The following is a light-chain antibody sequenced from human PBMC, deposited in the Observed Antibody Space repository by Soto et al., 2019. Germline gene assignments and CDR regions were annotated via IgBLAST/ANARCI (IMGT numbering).Light chain of an antibody. Sequence: EIAMTQSPATLSVTPGERATLSCRASQSVSSNLAWYQQKPGQAPRLLIYGASTRATGIPARFSGSGSGTEFTLTISSLQSEDFAVYYCQQYNNWLSYIFGQGTKLEIK. CDR2: GAS. J-gene: IGKJ2*01. V-gene: IGKV3-15*01. CDR1: QSVSSN. CDR3: QQYNNWLSYI.